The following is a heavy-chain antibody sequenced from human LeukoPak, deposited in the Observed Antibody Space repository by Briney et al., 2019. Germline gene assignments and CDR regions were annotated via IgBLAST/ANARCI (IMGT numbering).Heavy chain of an antibody. Sequence: GGSLRLSCAASGFTFSSYAMSWVRQAPGKGLEWVSAISGSGGSTYYAASVKGRFTISRDNSKNTLYLQMNSLRAEDTAVYYCAKDLLPKLVLSLFDYWGQGTLVTVSS. CDR1: GFTFSSYA. V-gene: IGHV3-23*01. D-gene: IGHD6-13*01. CDR3: AKDLLPKLVLSLFDY. J-gene: IGHJ4*02. CDR2: ISGSGGST.